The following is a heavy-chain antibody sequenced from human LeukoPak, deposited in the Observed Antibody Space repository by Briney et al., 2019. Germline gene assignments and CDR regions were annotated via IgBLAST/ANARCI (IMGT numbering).Heavy chain of an antibody. D-gene: IGHD3-10*01. Sequence: GGSLRLSCAASGFTFSRYGMHWVRQAPGKGLEWVAVVSFEGSNKYYADSVRGRFTISRDNSKNTLSLQMNSLRAEDTAVYYCAKDMGNYYGSGSYPPENDYWGQGTLVTVSS. CDR3: AKDMGNYYGSGSYPPENDY. CDR1: GFTFSRYG. V-gene: IGHV3-30*18. CDR2: VSFEGSNK. J-gene: IGHJ4*02.